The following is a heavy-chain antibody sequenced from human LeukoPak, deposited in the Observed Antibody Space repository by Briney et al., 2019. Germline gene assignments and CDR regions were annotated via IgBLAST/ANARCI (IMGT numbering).Heavy chain of an antibody. Sequence: PSETLSLTCTVSGGSISSSSYYWGWIRQPPGKGLEWIGYIYYSGSTYYDPSLKSRVTISVDTSKNQFSLKLSSVTAADTAVYYCARGIGGPIVVVTASMGYFDYWGQGTLVTVSS. CDR2: IYYSGST. V-gene: IGHV4-31*03. CDR1: GGSISSSSYY. D-gene: IGHD2-21*02. CDR3: ARGIGGPIVVVTASMGYFDY. J-gene: IGHJ4*02.